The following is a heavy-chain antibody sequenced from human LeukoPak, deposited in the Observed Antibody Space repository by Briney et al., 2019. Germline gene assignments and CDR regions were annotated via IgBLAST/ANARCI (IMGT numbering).Heavy chain of an antibody. CDR3: ARDLIAAAGNNWFDP. CDR1: GYTFTGYY. V-gene: IGHV1-2*02. CDR2: INPNSGGT. Sequence: ASVKVSCKASGYTFTGYYMHWVRQAPGQGLEWMGWINPNSGGTNYAQKFQGRVTMTRDTSISTAYMELSRLRPDDTAVYYCARDLIAAAGNNWFDPWGQGTLVTVSS. J-gene: IGHJ5*02. D-gene: IGHD6-13*01.